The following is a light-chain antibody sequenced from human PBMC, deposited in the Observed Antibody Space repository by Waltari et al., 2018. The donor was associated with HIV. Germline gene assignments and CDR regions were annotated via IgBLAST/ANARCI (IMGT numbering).Light chain of an antibody. CDR1: SSDVGGYNY. V-gene: IGLV2-8*01. Sequence: QSALTQPPSASGSPGQSVTISCSGTSSDVGGYNYVSWYQQHPGKAPKLMIYEVSKRPAGGPDRCSGSKSGNTASLTVSGLQAEDEADYYGSSYAGSSWVFGGGTKLTVL. CDR3: SSYAGSSWV. J-gene: IGLJ3*02. CDR2: EVS.